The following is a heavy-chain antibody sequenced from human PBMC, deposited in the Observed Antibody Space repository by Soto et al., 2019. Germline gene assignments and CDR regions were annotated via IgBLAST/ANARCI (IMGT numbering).Heavy chain of an antibody. Sequence: EVQLVESGGGLVQPGGSLRLSCAASGFSLSDYWMNWVRQAPGKGLEWVAIIKQDGSDRYYVDSVKGRFTISRDNAKNAMYLQMSSLGGQDTALDFWAPGRGWVHDYWGQGTLVTVSS. D-gene: IGHD6-19*01. V-gene: IGHV3-7*01. CDR1: GFSLSDYW. CDR2: IKQDGSDR. CDR3: APGRGWVHDY. J-gene: IGHJ4*02.